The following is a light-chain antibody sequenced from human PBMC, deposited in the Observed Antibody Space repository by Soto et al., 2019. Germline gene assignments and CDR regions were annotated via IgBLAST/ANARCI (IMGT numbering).Light chain of an antibody. CDR1: SSNIGSNT. CDR2: SNN. Sequence: QSVLTQPPSASGTPGQRVTISCSGSSSNIGSNTVTWYQQFPGTAPKLLIYSNNQRASGVPDRFSGSKSGTSASLAISGLQSEDEADYHCAAWDDSLNGVFGGGTKLTVL. CDR3: AAWDDSLNGV. J-gene: IGLJ2*01. V-gene: IGLV1-44*01.